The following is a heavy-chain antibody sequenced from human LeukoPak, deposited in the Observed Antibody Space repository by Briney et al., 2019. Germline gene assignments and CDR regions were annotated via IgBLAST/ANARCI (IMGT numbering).Heavy chain of an antibody. D-gene: IGHD6-13*01. Sequence: ASVKVSCKASGYTFTSNGISWVRQAPGQGLEWMGWISAYNGNTNYAQKLQGRVTMTTDTSTSTAYMELRSLRSGDTAVYYCARVLSSSWYPPFDYWGQGTLVTVSS. J-gene: IGHJ4*02. CDR3: ARVLSSSWYPPFDY. CDR1: GYTFTSNG. V-gene: IGHV1-18*04. CDR2: ISAYNGNT.